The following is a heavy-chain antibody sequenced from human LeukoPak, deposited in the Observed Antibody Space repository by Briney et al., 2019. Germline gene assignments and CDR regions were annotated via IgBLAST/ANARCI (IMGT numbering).Heavy chain of an antibody. V-gene: IGHV1-8*01. J-gene: IGHJ4*02. D-gene: IGHD5-12*01. CDR3: ATVDSGYETLNS. CDR1: GYTFTSYD. CDR2: MNPNSGNT. Sequence: RRASVKVSCKASGYTFTSYDINWVRQATGQGLEWMGWMNPNSGNTGYAQKFQGRVTMTRNTSISTAYMELSSLRSEDTAVYYCATVDSGYETLNSWGRGTLVTVSS.